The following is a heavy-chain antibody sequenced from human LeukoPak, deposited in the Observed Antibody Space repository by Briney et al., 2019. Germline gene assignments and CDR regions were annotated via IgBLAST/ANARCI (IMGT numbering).Heavy chain of an antibody. D-gene: IGHD6-6*01. CDR1: EFSVGSSY. CDR2: ISSSSSYI. J-gene: IGHJ4*02. V-gene: IGHV3-21*01. CDR3: ARDLRVGSSISIDY. Sequence: GGSLRLSCAASEFSVGSSYMTWVRQAPGKGLEWVSSISSSSSYIYYADSVKGRFTISRDNAKNSLYLQMNSLRAEDTAVYYCARDLRVGSSISIDYWGQGTLVTVSS.